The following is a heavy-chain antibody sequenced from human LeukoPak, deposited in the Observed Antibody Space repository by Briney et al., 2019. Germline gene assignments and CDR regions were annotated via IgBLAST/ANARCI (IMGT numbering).Heavy chain of an antibody. CDR3: ARASFWESPVNWFDP. Sequence: GGSLRLSCAASGFTFSSYGMSWVRQAPGKGLEWVSAISGSGRSTSYADSVKGRFTISRDDSKNTLYLGMNSLRAEDTAVYYCARASFWESPVNWFDPWGQGTLVAVSS. CDR1: GFTFSSYG. D-gene: IGHD3-16*01. V-gene: IGHV3-23*01. J-gene: IGHJ5*02. CDR2: ISGSGRST.